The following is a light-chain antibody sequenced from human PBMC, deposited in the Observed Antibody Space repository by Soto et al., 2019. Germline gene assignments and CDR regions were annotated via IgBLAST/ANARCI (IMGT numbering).Light chain of an antibody. J-gene: IGKJ1*01. V-gene: IGKV3-15*01. CDR1: QSVSSN. CDR3: QQYNDWPLT. Sequence: EIVMAQSPVTLSVSPGERVTLSCRASQSVSSNLAWYQQKPGQAPSLLIYGAFTRATGIPVRFSGTGSGTEFTLTISSLQSEDFALYYCQQYNDWPLTVGQGTKVDIK. CDR2: GAF.